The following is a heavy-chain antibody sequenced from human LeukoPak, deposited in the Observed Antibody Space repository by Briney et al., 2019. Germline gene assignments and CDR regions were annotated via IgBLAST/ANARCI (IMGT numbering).Heavy chain of an antibody. CDR1: GYTFSDYY. CDR2: INSSGSTI. CDR3: ARERVEEAGTGGHNWFDP. Sequence: VGSVRLSCAASGYTFSDYYMSWIRQAPGKGLEWVAYINSSGSTICYADSVKGRFTMSRDNGKNSLYLQMNSLRAEDTAVYYCARERVEEAGTGGHNWFDPWGQGTLVTVSS. V-gene: IGHV3-11*01. D-gene: IGHD6-19*01. J-gene: IGHJ5*02.